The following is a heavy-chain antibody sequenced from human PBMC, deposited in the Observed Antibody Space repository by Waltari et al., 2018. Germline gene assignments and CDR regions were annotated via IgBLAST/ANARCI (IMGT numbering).Heavy chain of an antibody. CDR1: GFSLINFG. D-gene: IGHD3-10*01. J-gene: IGHJ5*02. CDR3: AKDAFGNTYLDH. V-gene: IGHV3-33*06. Sequence: QVQLVESGGGVVQPGMSLRLSCAASGFSLINFGMHWVRQAPGKGLEWVALTWFDGSKTYYADSVRGRFTISRDNSKNTLYLDINTLRVDDTAIYYCAKDAFGNTYLDHWGQGTLVTVSS. CDR2: TWFDGSKT.